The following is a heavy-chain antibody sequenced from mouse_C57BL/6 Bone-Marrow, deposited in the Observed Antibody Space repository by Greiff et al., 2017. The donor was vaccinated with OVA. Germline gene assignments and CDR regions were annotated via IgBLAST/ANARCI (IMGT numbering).Heavy chain of an antibody. D-gene: IGHD1-1*01. CDR3: ARRVYYYGSSYVPWFAY. Sequence: QVQLQQSGAELVKPGASVKISCKASGYAFSSYWMNWVKQRPGQGLEWIGQIYPGDGDTNYNGKFKGKATLTADKSSSTAYMQLSSLTSEDSAVYFCARRVYYYGSSYVPWFAYWGQGTLVTVSA. CDR2: IYPGDGDT. V-gene: IGHV1-80*01. CDR1: GYAFSSYW. J-gene: IGHJ3*01.